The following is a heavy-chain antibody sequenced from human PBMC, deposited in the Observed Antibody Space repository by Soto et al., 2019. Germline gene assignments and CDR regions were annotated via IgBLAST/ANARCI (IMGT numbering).Heavy chain of an antibody. J-gene: IGHJ6*03. CDR1: GFTFSSYD. Sequence: EVQLLESGGGLVQPGGSLRLSCAASGFTFSSYDMSWVRQAPGKGLEWVSAISGSGGSTYYADSVKGRFTISRDNSKNTLYLQMNSLRAEDTAVYYCAKSAGYDFWSGYDVDYMDVWGKGTTVTVSS. CDR3: AKSAGYDFWSGYDVDYMDV. CDR2: ISGSGGST. V-gene: IGHV3-23*01. D-gene: IGHD3-3*01.